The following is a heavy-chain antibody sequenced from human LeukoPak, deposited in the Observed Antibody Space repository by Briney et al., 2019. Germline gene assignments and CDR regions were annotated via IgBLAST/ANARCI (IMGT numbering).Heavy chain of an antibody. CDR2: IYSDNT. Sequence: GGSLRLSCTVSGFTVSSNSMSWVRQAPGKGLEWVSFIYSDNTHYSDSVKGRFTISRDNSKNTLYLQMNSLRAEDTAVYYCARVAINDYGDYFDYWGQGTLVTVSS. V-gene: IGHV3-53*01. J-gene: IGHJ4*02. CDR1: GFTVSSNS. CDR3: ARVAINDYGDYFDY. D-gene: IGHD4-17*01.